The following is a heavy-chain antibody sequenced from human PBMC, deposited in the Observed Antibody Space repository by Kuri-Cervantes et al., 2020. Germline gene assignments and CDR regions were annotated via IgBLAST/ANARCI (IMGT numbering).Heavy chain of an antibody. Sequence: GGSLRLSCAASGFTFSSYWMSWVRQAPGKGLEWVANIKQDGSEKYYVDSVKGRFTISRDNAKNSLYLQMNSLRAEDTAVYYCARPKYGDYNDAFDIWGQGTMVTVSS. CDR2: IKQDGSEK. V-gene: IGHV3-7*01. CDR3: ARPKYGDYNDAFDI. D-gene: IGHD4-17*01. CDR1: GFTFSSYW. J-gene: IGHJ3*02.